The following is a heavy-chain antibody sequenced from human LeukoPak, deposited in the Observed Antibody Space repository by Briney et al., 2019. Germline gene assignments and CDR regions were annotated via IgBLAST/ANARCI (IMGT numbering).Heavy chain of an antibody. D-gene: IGHD6-19*01. J-gene: IGHJ6*02. CDR3: AREEVAGHLDYYYYYGMDV. Sequence: GRSLRLSCAASGFTFSSYAMHWVRQAPGKGLEWVAVISYDGSNKYYADSVKGRFTISRDNSRNTMYLQMNSLRAEDTAVYYCAREEVAGHLDYYYYYGMDVWGQGTTVTVSS. CDR2: ISYDGSNK. V-gene: IGHV3-30-3*01. CDR1: GFTFSSYA.